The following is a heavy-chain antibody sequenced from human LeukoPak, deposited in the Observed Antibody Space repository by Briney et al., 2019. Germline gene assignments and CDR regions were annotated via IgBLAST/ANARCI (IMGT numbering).Heavy chain of an antibody. CDR1: GFTFSSYE. V-gene: IGHV3-20*04. CDR2: INWNGGST. D-gene: IGHD3-3*01. CDR3: AKFWSGYAVGVDYYYYMDV. J-gene: IGHJ6*03. Sequence: PGGSLRLSCAASGFTFSSYEVNWVRQAPGKGLEWVSGINWNGGSTGYADSVKGRFTISRDNAKNSLYLQMNSLRAEDTAVYYCAKFWSGYAVGVDYYYYMDVWGKGTTVTVSS.